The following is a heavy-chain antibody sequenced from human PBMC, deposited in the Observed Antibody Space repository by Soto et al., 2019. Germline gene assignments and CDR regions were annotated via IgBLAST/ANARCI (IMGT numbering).Heavy chain of an antibody. Sequence: QVQLQESGPGLVKPSQTLSLTCTVSGGSISSGVYYWIWIRQHPGKGLEWLGYIYYSGSTYYNPSLKSRVTISVDTSTNQFSLKLSSVTAADTAVYHCARDPGRYYYMDVWGKGTTVTVSS. CDR3: ARDPGRYYYMDV. V-gene: IGHV4-31*03. CDR1: GGSISSGVYY. CDR2: IYYSGST. J-gene: IGHJ6*03.